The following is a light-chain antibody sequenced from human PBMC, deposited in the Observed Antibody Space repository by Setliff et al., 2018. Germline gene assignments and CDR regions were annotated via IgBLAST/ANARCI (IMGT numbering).Light chain of an antibody. CDR1: SSDVGGYKY. Sequence: QSVLTQPPSASGSPGQSVTISCTGTSSDVGGYKYVSWFQQHPGKAPKLMIYEVTKRPSGVPDRFSGSKSGNTASLTVSVLQAEDEADYYCTSYAGSNNYVVGTGTKV. V-gene: IGLV2-8*01. J-gene: IGLJ1*01. CDR3: TSYAGSNNYV. CDR2: EVT.